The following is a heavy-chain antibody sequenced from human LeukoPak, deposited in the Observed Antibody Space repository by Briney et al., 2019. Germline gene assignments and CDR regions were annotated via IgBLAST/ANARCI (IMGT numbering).Heavy chain of an antibody. V-gene: IGHV1-2*06. CDR1: GYTFTSYY. CDR2: INPNSGGT. J-gene: IGHJ3*02. CDR3: ASGSWTGTTRGSI. D-gene: IGHD1-7*01. Sequence: ASVKVSCKASGYTFTSYYMHWVRQAPGQGLEWMGRINPNSGGTNYAQKFQGRVTMTRDTSISTAYMELSRLGSDDTARYYSASGSWTGTTRGSIWGQGTMVTVSS.